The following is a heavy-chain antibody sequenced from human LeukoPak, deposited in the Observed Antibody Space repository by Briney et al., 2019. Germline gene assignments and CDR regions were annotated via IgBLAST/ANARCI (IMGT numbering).Heavy chain of an antibody. CDR3: AKDPYSAARYYYYGMDV. CDR1: GFTFSSYG. J-gene: IGHJ6*02. D-gene: IGHD6-6*01. V-gene: IGHV3-30*18. Sequence: PGGSLRLSCAASGFTFSSYGMHWVRQAPGKGLEWVAVISYDGSNKYYADSVKGRFTISRDNSKNTLYLQMNSLRAEDTAVYYCAKDPYSAARYYYYGMDVWGQGTTVTVSS. CDR2: ISYDGSNK.